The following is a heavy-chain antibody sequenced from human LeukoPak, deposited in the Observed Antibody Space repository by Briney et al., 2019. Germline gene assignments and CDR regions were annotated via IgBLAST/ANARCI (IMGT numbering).Heavy chain of an antibody. CDR1: GDSVSRSDSY. Sequence: SETLSLTCSVSGDSVSRSDSYWDWIRQPPGKGLEWIGTIYYSGRTYYSPSLQSRVTMSVDPSNNQFSLNLRSVTAADTALYYCARRRYYDGSGYLEWGQGTLLSVSS. V-gene: IGHV4-39*01. J-gene: IGHJ1*01. CDR2: IYYSGRT. D-gene: IGHD3-22*01. CDR3: ARRRYYDGSGYLE.